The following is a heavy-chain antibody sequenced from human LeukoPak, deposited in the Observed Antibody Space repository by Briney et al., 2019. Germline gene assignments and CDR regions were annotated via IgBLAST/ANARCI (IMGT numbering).Heavy chain of an antibody. V-gene: IGHV1-18*01. Sequence: ASVKVSCKASGYTFTSYGFSWVRQAPGQGLGWVGWISGHDGNTKYAQKYQGRVTMTTETSTSTAYMELSSLGSDDTAVYYRVRDAYGSGKGFFDYWGQGTLVTVSS. CDR1: GYTFTSYG. J-gene: IGHJ4*02. CDR2: ISGHDGNT. D-gene: IGHD3-10*01. CDR3: VRDAYGSGKGFFDY.